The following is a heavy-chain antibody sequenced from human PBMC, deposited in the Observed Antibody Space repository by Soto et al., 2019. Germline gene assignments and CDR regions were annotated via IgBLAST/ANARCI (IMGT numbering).Heavy chain of an antibody. D-gene: IGHD3-9*01. CDR2: VNPNSGDT. V-gene: IGHV1-8*02. Sequence: QMQLVQSGAEVKKPGASVKVSCKASGYTFSSYDITWVRQAAGQGLEWMGWVNPNSGDTDYTQKFQSKVTMTRDTTTSTAYMEQSSVRSEDTDVYYCGREGFVDWLVDLWGQGTLVTVSS. CDR3: GREGFVDWLVDL. CDR1: GYTFSSYD. J-gene: IGHJ5*02.